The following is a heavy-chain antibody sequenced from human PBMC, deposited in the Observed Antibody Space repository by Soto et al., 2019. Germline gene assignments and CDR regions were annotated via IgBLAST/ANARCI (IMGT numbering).Heavy chain of an antibody. J-gene: IGHJ6*02. V-gene: IGHV1-69*02. D-gene: IGHD3-10*01. Sequence: QVQLVQSGAEVKKPGSSVKVSCKASGGTFSSYTISWVRQAPGQGLEWMGRIIPILGIANYAQKFQGRVTIPANKXXSTAYMELSSLRSEDTAVYYCASLMSSGYYYGMDVWGQGTTVTVSS. CDR3: ASLMSSGYYYGMDV. CDR2: IIPILGIA. CDR1: GGTFSSYT.